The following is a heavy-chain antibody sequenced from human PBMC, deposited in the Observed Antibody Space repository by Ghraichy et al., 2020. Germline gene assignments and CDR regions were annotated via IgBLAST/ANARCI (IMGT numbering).Heavy chain of an antibody. J-gene: IGHJ4*02. CDR3: ARLSSGWSIADY. V-gene: IGHV4-39*01. CDR2: IYYSGST. D-gene: IGHD6-19*01. CDR1: GGSISSSSYY. Sequence: SETLSLTCTVSGGSISSSSYYWGWIRQPPGKGMEWIGSIYYSGSTYYNPSLKSRVTISVDTSKNQFSLKLSSVTAADTAVYYCARLSSGWSIADYWGQGTLVTVSS.